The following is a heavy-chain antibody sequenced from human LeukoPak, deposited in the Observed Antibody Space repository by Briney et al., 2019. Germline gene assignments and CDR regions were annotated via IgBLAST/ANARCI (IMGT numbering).Heavy chain of an antibody. CDR3: AKDIVAAGLFFDY. D-gene: IGHD6-13*01. CDR1: GFTFSDYY. CDR2: ISSFSGSTI. Sequence: GGSLRLSCAASGFTFSDYYMGWIRQAPGKGLEWVSYISSFSGSTIYYADSVKGRFTISRDNAKNSLYLQMNSLSAEDTAVYYCAKDIVAAGLFFDYWGQGTLVTVSS. J-gene: IGHJ4*02. V-gene: IGHV3-11*01.